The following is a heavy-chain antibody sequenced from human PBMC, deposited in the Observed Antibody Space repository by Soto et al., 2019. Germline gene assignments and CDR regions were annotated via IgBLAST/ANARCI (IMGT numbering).Heavy chain of an antibody. Sequence: SVKVSCKASGGTFSSYTISWVRQAPGQGLEWMGRIIPILGIANYAQKFQGRVTITADKSTSTAYMELSSLRPEDTAVYYCARNRAAAGGKGSYYMDVWGKGTTVTVSS. V-gene: IGHV1-69*02. J-gene: IGHJ6*03. CDR2: IIPILGIA. CDR1: GGTFSSYT. D-gene: IGHD6-13*01. CDR3: ARNRAAAGGKGSYYMDV.